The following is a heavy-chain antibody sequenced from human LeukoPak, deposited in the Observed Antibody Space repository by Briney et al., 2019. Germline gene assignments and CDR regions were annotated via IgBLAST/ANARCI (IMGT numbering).Heavy chain of an antibody. Sequence: GESLKISCKGSGYSFTSYWIGWVRQMPGKGPEWMGIIYPGDSDTRYSPSFQGQVTISADKSISTAYLQWSSLKASDTAMYYCARRYCSSTSCRKYYYYYYGMDVWGKGTTVTVSS. CDR2: IYPGDSDT. V-gene: IGHV5-51*01. CDR3: ARRYCSSTSCRKYYYYYYGMDV. CDR1: GYSFTSYW. J-gene: IGHJ6*04. D-gene: IGHD2-2*01.